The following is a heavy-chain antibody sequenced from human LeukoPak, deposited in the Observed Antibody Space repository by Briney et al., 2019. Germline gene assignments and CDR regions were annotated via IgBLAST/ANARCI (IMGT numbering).Heavy chain of an antibody. CDR2: INHSGST. J-gene: IGHJ4*02. Sequence: SETLSLTCAVYGGSFSGYYWSWIRQPPAKGLEWIGEINHSGSTNYNPSLKSRVTISVDTSKNQFSLKLSSVTAADAAVYYCARYPVFDAFCYDYWGQGTLVTVSS. D-gene: IGHD3-10*02. CDR1: GGSFSGYY. CDR3: ARYPVFDAFCYDY. V-gene: IGHV4-34*01.